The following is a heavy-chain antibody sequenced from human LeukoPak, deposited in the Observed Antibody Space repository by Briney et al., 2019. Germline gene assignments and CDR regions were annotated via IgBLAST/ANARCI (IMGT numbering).Heavy chain of an antibody. V-gene: IGHV3-48*03. CDR1: GFTFSGYE. Sequence: PGGSLRLSCAASGFTFSGYEMNWVRQAPGKGLEWVSYISSSGSTIYYADSVKGRFTISRDNAKNSLYLQMNSLRAEDTAVYYCARDQISRDYYYYGMDVWGQGTTVTVSS. CDR3: ARDQISRDYYYYGMDV. CDR2: ISSSGSTI. D-gene: IGHD6-13*01. J-gene: IGHJ6*02.